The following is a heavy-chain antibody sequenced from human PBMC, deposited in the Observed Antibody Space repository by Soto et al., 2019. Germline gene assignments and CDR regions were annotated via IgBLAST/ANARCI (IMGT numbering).Heavy chain of an antibody. CDR2: IYHSGST. Sequence: SETLSLTCAVSGGSISSSNWWSWVRQPPGKGLEWIGEIYHSGSTNYNASLKSRITISVDKSKNQFSLKLSSVTAADTAVYYCARRGHLGYFDYWGQGTLVTVSS. CDR3: ARRGHLGYFDY. J-gene: IGHJ4*02. V-gene: IGHV4-4*02. CDR1: GGSISSSNW. D-gene: IGHD7-27*01.